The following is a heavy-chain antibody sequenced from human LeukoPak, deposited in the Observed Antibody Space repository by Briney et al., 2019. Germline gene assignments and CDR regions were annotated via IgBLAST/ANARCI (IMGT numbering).Heavy chain of an antibody. J-gene: IGHJ4*02. CDR3: ARGPIRTYYYGSGINYFDY. D-gene: IGHD3-10*01. CDR2: INPSGGST. Sequence: ASVKVSCKASGYTFTSYYMHWVRQAPGQGLEWMGIINPSGGSTSYAQKFQGRVTMTRDTSTSTVYMELSSLRSEDTAVYYCARGPIRTYYYGSGINYFDYWGQGTLVTVSS. CDR1: GYTFTSYY. V-gene: IGHV1-46*01.